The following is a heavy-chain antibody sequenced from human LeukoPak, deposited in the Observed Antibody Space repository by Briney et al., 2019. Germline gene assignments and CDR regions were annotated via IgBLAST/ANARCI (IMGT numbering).Heavy chain of an antibody. CDR2: ISSSSSYI. Sequence: GGSLRLSCAASGFTFSSYSMNWVRQAPGKGLEWVSSISSSSSYIYYADSVKGRFTISRDNAKNSLYLQMNSLRAEDTAVYYCARGTRKDYYDSSGYYAPDLHYWGQGTLVTVSS. CDR3: ARGTRKDYYDSSGYYAPDLHY. V-gene: IGHV3-21*01. D-gene: IGHD3-22*01. CDR1: GFTFSSYS. J-gene: IGHJ4*02.